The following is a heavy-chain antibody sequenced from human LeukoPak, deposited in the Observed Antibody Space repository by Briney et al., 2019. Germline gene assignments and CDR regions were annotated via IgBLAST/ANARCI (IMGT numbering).Heavy chain of an antibody. Sequence: SQTLSLTCTVSGGSISSGSYYWSWIRQPAGKGLEWIGRIYTSGSTNYNPSLKSRVTISVDTSKNQFSLKLSSVPAADTAVYYCARGDYCSSTSCYSDWFDPWGQGTLVIVSS. CDR1: GGSISSGSYY. CDR3: ARGDYCSSTSCYSDWFDP. V-gene: IGHV4-61*02. CDR2: IYTSGST. D-gene: IGHD2-2*01. J-gene: IGHJ5*02.